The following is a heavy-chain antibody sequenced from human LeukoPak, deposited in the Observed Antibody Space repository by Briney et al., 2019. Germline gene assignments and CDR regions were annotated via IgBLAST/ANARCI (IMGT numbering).Heavy chain of an antibody. D-gene: IGHD3-3*01. CDR2: LSYDGSYE. Sequence: GGSLRLSCAASGFTFGSYAMHWVRQAPGKGLEWVALLSYDGSYEYYADSVKGRFTISRDNSKNTLYLQMNSLRTEDSAVYYCASGAITIFGVVTHWGQGTLVTVSS. J-gene: IGHJ4*02. V-gene: IGHV3-30*04. CDR1: GFTFGSYA. CDR3: ASGAITIFGVVTH.